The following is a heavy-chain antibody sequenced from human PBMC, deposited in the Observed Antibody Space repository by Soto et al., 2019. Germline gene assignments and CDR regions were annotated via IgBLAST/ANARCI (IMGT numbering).Heavy chain of an antibody. CDR1: GVTFTSYA. CDR3: VRDDDAGPNAFAL. J-gene: IGHJ3*01. D-gene: IGHD3-16*01. CDR2: VSGNGGST. Sequence: PGGSLRLSCAAAGVTFTSYAISWVRQAPRKGLDRVSAVSGNGGSTYYADSVKGRFTISRDNSKNTLFLQMSGLGVDDMAVYYCVRDDDAGPNAFALWGHGTMVTVSS. V-gene: IGHV3-23*01.